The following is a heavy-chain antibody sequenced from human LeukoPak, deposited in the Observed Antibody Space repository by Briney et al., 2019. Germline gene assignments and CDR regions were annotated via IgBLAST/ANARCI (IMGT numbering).Heavy chain of an antibody. CDR1: GGSFSGYS. CDR2: INHSGST. CDR3: ARGLEGYSYGYSEFDH. D-gene: IGHD5-18*01. V-gene: IGHV4-34*01. Sequence: SETLSLTCAVYGGSFSGYSWSWIRQSPGKGLEWIGEINHSGSTNYNPSLKNRVTISIDTSKNQFSLKLTSVTAADTAVYYCARGLEGYSYGYSEFDHWGQGTLVTVSS. J-gene: IGHJ4*02.